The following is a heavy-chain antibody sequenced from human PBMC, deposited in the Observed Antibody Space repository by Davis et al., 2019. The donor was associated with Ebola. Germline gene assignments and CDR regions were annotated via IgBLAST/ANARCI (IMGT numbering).Heavy chain of an antibody. J-gene: IGHJ2*01. CDR1: GYSISSAKY. CDR2: IYYSGNT. CDR3: ARADSGAYYPYWFFDL. V-gene: IGHV4-38-2*02. Sequence: PSETLSLTCTVSGYSISSAKYWGWIRQPPGKGLEWVGSIYYSGNTYYNPSLKSRVTISVDTSKNQVSLKLTSVTAADTAVYYCARADSGAYYPYWFFDLWGRGTLVTVSS. D-gene: IGHD3-22*01.